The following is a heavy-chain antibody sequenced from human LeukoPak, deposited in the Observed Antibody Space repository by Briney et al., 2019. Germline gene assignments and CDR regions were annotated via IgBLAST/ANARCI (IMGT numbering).Heavy chain of an antibody. CDR3: ARGTRINYFDD. J-gene: IGHJ4*02. Sequence: PSETLSLTCTVSFGSINSYYWSWIRQPPGKGLEWIGYIYYSGSTNYNPSLKSRVTISVDTSKNQFSLKLSSVTAADTAIYYCARGTRINYFDDWGQGTLVTVSS. CDR2: IYYSGST. D-gene: IGHD2/OR15-2a*01. CDR1: FGSINSYY. V-gene: IGHV4-59*08.